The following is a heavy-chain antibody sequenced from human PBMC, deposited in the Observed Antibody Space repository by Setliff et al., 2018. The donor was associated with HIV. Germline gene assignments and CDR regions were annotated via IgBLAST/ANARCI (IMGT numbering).Heavy chain of an antibody. V-gene: IGHV1-69*13. CDR2: IIPVFGTA. J-gene: IGHJ4*02. D-gene: IGHD2-15*01. CDR1: GGFFSDHA. CDR3: ARGVVIGGTPYYFDN. Sequence: GASVKVSCKASGGFFSDHAISWVRQAHGQGLEWMGVIIPVFGTANYAQRFQGRVKITADEFTRTAYMELNSLRSEDTAVFYCARGVVIGGTPYYFDNWGQGTLVTVSS.